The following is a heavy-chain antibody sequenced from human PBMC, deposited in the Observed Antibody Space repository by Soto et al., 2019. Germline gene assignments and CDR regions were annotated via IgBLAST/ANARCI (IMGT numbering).Heavy chain of an antibody. D-gene: IGHD4-17*01. Sequence: SETLSLTCTVSGGSISSYYWSWIRQPPGKGLEWIGYIYYSGSTNYNPSLKSRVTISVDTSKNQFSLKLSSVTAADTAVYYCARGPTVNIRPYYYYYYYYMDVWGKGTTVNVSS. CDR1: GGSISSYY. CDR3: ARGPTVNIRPYYYYYYYYMDV. V-gene: IGHV4-59*12. CDR2: IYYSGST. J-gene: IGHJ6*03.